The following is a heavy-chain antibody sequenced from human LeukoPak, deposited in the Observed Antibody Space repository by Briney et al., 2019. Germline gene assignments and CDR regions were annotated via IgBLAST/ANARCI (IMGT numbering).Heavy chain of an antibody. J-gene: IGHJ6*03. V-gene: IGHV4-4*07. CDR1: GGSISSYY. CDR3: AREDYYYYMDV. Sequence: SETLSLTCTVSGGSISSYYWSWIRQPAGKGLEWIGRIYTGGNTNYNPSLKSRVTMSLDTSKNQFSLKLSSVTAADTAVYYCAREDYYYYMDVWGKGTTVTVSS. CDR2: IYTGGNT.